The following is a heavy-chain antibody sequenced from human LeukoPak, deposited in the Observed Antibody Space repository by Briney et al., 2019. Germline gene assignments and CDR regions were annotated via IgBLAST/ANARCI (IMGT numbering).Heavy chain of an antibody. CDR1: GGSISSSSYY. Sequence: SETLSLTCTVSGGSISSSSYYWGWIRQPPGKGLEWIGSIYYSGSTYYNPSLKSRVTISVDTSKNQFSLKLSSVTAADTAVYYCARVPGPFRSSSYALDYWGQGTLVTVSS. D-gene: IGHD3-16*01. J-gene: IGHJ4*02. CDR2: IYYSGST. V-gene: IGHV4-39*07. CDR3: ARVPGPFRSSSYALDY.